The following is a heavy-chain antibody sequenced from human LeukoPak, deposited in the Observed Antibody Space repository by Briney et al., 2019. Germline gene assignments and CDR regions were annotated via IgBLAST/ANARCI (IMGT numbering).Heavy chain of an antibody. Sequence: SETLSLTCAVYGGSFSGYYWTWIRQPPGKGLEWIGEMNHSGSANYNPSLKSRVTISVDTSKNQFSLKLSSVTAADTAVYYCARHEESSGYPASFDYWGQGTLVTVSS. CDR1: GGSFSGYY. D-gene: IGHD3-22*01. J-gene: IGHJ4*02. V-gene: IGHV4-34*01. CDR2: MNHSGSA. CDR3: ARHEESSGYPASFDY.